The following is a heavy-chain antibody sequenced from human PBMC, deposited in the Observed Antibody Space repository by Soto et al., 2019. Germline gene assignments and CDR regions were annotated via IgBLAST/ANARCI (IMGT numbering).Heavy chain of an antibody. CDR3: ARSQNPSNYYDSSGSFDY. CDR2: IYPGDSDT. V-gene: IGHV5-51*01. D-gene: IGHD3-22*01. Sequence: PGESLKISCKGSGYSFTSYWIGWVRQMPGKGLEWMGIIYPGDSDTRYSPSFQGQVTISADKSISTAYLQWSSLKASDTAMYYCARSQNPSNYYDSSGSFDYWGQGTLVTVSS. CDR1: GYSFTSYW. J-gene: IGHJ4*02.